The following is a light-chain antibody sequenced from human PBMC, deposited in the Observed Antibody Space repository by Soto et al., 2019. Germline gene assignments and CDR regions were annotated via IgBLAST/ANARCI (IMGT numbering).Light chain of an antibody. J-gene: IGLJ2*01. V-gene: IGLV4-69*01. CDR2: VASDGSH. CDR3: QTWGTGFVL. Sequence: QLVLTQSPSASASLGASVKLTCTLSSGHSNYAIAWHQQQPQKGPRYLMKVASDGSHIKGDGIPDRFSGSRSGAERYLTISRLQSEDEADYYCQTWGTGFVLIGGGTKVTVL. CDR1: SGHSNYA.